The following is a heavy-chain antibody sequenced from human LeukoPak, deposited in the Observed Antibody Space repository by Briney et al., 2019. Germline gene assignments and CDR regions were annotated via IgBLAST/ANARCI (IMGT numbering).Heavy chain of an antibody. V-gene: IGHV3-74*01. CDR2: INTDGSST. CDR3: ASRTGVY. J-gene: IGHJ4*02. CDR1: RFTLSSYW. D-gene: IGHD1-14*01. Sequence: GGSLRLSCAASRFTLSSYWMHWVRQAPGKGLVWVSRINTDGSSTNYADSVKGRFAISRDNAMNTLYLQMNNLRAEDTAVYYCASRTGVYWGQGTLVSVSS.